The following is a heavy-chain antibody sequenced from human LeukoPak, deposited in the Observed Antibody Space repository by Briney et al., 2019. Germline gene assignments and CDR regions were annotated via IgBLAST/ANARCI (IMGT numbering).Heavy chain of an antibody. V-gene: IGHV6-1*01. D-gene: IGHD5-18*01. CDR3: ARDEGYSYGYNPFDI. J-gene: IGHJ3*02. CDR2: TYYRSKWYN. Sequence: SQTLSLTCAISGGSVSSNSAAWNWIRQSPSRGLEWLGRTYYRSKWYNDYAVSVKSRISISPDTSKNQFSLQLNSVTPEDTAVYYCARDEGYSYGYNPFDIWGQGTMVTVSS. CDR1: GGSVSSNSAA.